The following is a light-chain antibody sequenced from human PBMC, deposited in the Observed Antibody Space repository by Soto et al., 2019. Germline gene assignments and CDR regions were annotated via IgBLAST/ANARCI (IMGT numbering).Light chain of an antibody. CDR2: AAS. CDR1: QSIINH. V-gene: IGKV1-39*01. Sequence: DIQMTQSPSSLSASVEDRVIITCRASQSIINHLNWYQQKPGKAPKLLIYAASSLQSGVPSRFSGSGSGTEFTLTISNLQPEDFATYYCQQANSPPLTFGGGTKVDIK. CDR3: QQANSPPLT. J-gene: IGKJ4*01.